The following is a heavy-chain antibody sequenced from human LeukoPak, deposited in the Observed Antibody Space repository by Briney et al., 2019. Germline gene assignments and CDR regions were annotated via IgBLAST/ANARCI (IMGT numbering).Heavy chain of an antibody. V-gene: IGHV4-59*11. CDR2: IYYSGST. CDR1: GGSISSHY. D-gene: IGHD3-10*01. J-gene: IGHJ4*02. Sequence: SETLSLTCTVSGGSISSHYWSWIRQPPGKGLEWIGYIYYSGSTNYNPSLKSRVTISVDTSKNQFSLKLSSVTAADTAVYYCARERYYGSGSYYNAYYFDYWGQGTLVTVSS. CDR3: ARERYYGSGSYYNAYYFDY.